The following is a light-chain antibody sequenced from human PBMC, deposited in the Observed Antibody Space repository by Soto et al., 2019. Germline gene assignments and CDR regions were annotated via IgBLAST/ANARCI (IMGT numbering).Light chain of an antibody. CDR1: GGSIASNY. CDR3: QSYDSTNFVV. V-gene: IGLV6-57*02. J-gene: IGLJ2*01. Sequence: FMLAQPQSVSASPGKTITISCTGSGGSIASNYVQWYQQRPGSAPTTVIYEDDQRPSGVPDRFSGSIDSSSNSASLSISGLRTEDEADYYCQSYDSTNFVVFGGGTKLTVL. CDR2: EDD.